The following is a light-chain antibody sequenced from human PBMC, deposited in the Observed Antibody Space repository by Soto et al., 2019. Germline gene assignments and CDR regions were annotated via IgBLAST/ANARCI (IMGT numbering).Light chain of an antibody. J-gene: IGKJ2*01. CDR1: QNIYRY. CDR3: QQNYSVSYT. Sequence: DIQMTQSPSSLSASVGDRVTITCRASQNIYRYLNWYQQKPGKAPKILIYAASSLQSGVPSRFGGGGSGRYFTLTINSLQSEDLAIYYCQQNYSVSYTFGQGTKLEMK. V-gene: IGKV1-39*01. CDR2: AAS.